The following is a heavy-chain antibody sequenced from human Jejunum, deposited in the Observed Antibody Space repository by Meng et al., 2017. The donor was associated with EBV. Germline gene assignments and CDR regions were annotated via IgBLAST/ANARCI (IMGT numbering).Heavy chain of an antibody. D-gene: IGHD3-10*01. CDR3: ARGGEPDY. V-gene: IGHV3-53*01. Sequence: EVQLVESGGDLIQLGGSLGLSCAAFGFSVKNNYLSWVRQAPGKGLEWVSVIYSGGNTYYADSVKGRFTISRDDSKNTVFLQMNSLRAEDTAVYYCARGGEPDYWGQGTLVTVSS. CDR2: IYSGGNT. J-gene: IGHJ4*02. CDR1: GFSVKNNY.